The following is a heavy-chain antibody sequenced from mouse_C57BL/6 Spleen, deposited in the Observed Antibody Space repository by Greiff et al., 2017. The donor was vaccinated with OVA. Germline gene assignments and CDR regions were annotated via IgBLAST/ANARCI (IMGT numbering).Heavy chain of an antibody. CDR3: ARGGDSNYGWYFDV. V-gene: IGHV3-1*01. Sequence: EVQLVESGPGMVKPSQSLSLTCTVTGYSITSGYDWHWIRHFPGNKLEWMGYISYSGSTNYNPSLKSRISITHDTSKNHFFLKLNSVTTEDTATYYCARGGDSNYGWYFDVWGTGTTVTVSS. J-gene: IGHJ1*03. CDR1: GYSITSGYD. CDR2: ISYSGST. D-gene: IGHD2-5*01.